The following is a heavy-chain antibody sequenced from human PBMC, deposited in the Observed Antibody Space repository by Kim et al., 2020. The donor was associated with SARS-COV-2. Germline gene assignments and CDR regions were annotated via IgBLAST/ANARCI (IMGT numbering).Heavy chain of an antibody. CDR1: GGSISSYY. D-gene: IGHD3-22*01. V-gene: IGHV4-59*08. CDR3: ARQMDYYDSSGYYYYYGMDV. Sequence: SETLSLTCTVSGGSISSYYWSWIQQPPGKGLEWIGYIYYSGSTNYNPSLKSRVTISVDTSKNQFSLKLSSVTAADTAVYYCARQMDYYDSSGYYYYYGMDVWGQGTTVTVSS. CDR2: IYYSGST. J-gene: IGHJ6*02.